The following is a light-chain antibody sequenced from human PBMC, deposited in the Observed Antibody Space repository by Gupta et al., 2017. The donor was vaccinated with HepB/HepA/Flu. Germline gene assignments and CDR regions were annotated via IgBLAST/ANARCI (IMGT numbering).Light chain of an antibody. V-gene: IGKV1-33*01. Sequence: DIQMTQSPSSLSASVGDRVTITCQASQDISNYLNWYQQKPGKAPKLLIYDASNLETGVPSRFSGSGSGTDFTFTISSLQPGDIATYYCQQYDNPLTFGGGTKVEIK. CDR1: QDISNY. CDR3: QQYDNPLT. J-gene: IGKJ4*01. CDR2: DAS.